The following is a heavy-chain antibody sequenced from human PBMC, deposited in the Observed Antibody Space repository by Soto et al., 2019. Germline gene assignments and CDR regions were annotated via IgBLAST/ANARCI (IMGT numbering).Heavy chain of an antibody. V-gene: IGHV3-23*01. CDR1: GFTFNTYG. Sequence: GSLRLSCAASGFTFNTYGMTWVRQAPGKGLEWVSTVSGSGGGTYYADSVKGRFTISRVNSKNAMYLQMSNLRAEDTAVYFCARIGPYCGGDCYPDFDFWGLGTPVTVSS. J-gene: IGHJ4*02. CDR2: VSGSGGGT. D-gene: IGHD2-21*02. CDR3: ARIGPYCGGDCYPDFDF.